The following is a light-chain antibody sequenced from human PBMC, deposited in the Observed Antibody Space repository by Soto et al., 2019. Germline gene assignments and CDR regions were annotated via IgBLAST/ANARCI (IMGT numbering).Light chain of an antibody. CDR2: SAS. CDR3: QQYGSSPPIT. V-gene: IGKV3-20*01. J-gene: IGKJ5*01. CDR1: QSVSSSR. Sequence: IVLTQSPATLSLSPGERATLSCGASQSVSSSRLAWYHQKPGQAPRLLIYSASTRATGIPARFSGSGSGTEFTLTINSLQSEDFAVYYCQQYGSSPPITFGQGTRLEIK.